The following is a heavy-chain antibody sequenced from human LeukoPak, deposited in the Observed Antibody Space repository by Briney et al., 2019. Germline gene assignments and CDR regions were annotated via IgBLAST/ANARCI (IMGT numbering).Heavy chain of an antibody. CDR1: GFTFSSYA. J-gene: IGHJ4*02. Sequence: PGGSLRLSCAASGFTFSSYAMSWVRQAPGKGLEWVSAISGSGGSTYYADSVKGRFTISRDNSKNTLYLQMNSLRAEDTALYYCAKDIAGDYYDSSGYVRDWGQGTLVTVSS. CDR3: AKDIAGDYYDSSGYVRD. D-gene: IGHD3-22*01. V-gene: IGHV3-23*01. CDR2: ISGSGGST.